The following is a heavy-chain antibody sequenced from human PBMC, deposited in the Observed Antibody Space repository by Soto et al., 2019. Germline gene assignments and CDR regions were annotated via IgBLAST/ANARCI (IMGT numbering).Heavy chain of an antibody. Sequence: QVQLQESGPGLVKPSETLLLTCSVSGGSVNKDFYFWSWIRQTPGKGLEWIGYVHYTGSTNYNPSLKSRVTISADTSKNQFSLRLTSVTAADTAVYFCASGPVYDSSASQFDSWGQGTLVTVSS. J-gene: IGHJ4*02. D-gene: IGHD3-22*01. CDR3: ASGPVYDSSASQFDS. CDR1: GGSVNKDFYF. CDR2: VHYTGST. V-gene: IGHV4-61*01.